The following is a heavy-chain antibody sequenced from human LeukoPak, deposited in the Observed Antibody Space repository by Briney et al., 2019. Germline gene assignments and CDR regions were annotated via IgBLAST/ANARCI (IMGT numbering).Heavy chain of an antibody. CDR2: IYYSGST. V-gene: IGHV4-59*08. CDR1: GGSISSYY. J-gene: IGHJ4*02. D-gene: IGHD4-23*01. CDR3: ARSGDYGGPYYFDY. Sequence: SETPSLTCTVSGGSISSYYWSWIRQPPGKGLEWIGYIYYSGSTNYNPSLKSRVTISVDTSKNQFSLKLSSVTAADTAVYYCARSGDYGGPYYFDYWGQGTLVTVSS.